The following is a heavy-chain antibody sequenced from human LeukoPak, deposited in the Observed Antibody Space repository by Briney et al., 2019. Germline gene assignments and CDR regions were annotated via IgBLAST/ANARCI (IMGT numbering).Heavy chain of an antibody. Sequence: ASVKVSCKASGYTFTSYGISWVRQAPGQGLEWMGWVSAYNGNTNYAQKLQGRVTMTTDTSTSTAYMELRSLRSDDTAVYYCARVDEGYYDSSGYYSLYYFDYWGQGTLVTVSS. CDR1: GYTFTSYG. V-gene: IGHV1-18*01. J-gene: IGHJ4*02. D-gene: IGHD3-22*01. CDR2: VSAYNGNT. CDR3: ARVDEGYYDSSGYYSLYYFDY.